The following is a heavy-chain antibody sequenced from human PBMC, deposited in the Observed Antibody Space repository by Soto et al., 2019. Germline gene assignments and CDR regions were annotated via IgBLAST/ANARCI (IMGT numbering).Heavy chain of an antibody. CDR3: ARTGLGYCSSTSCRESYYYYYYMGV. CDR2: IYYSGST. D-gene: IGHD2-2*01. CDR1: GGSISSYY. Sequence: SETLSLTFTVSGGSISSYYWSWIRQPPGKGLEWIGYIYYSGSTNYNPSLKSRVTISVDTSKNQFSLKLSSVTAADTAVYYCARTGLGYCSSTSCRESYYYYYYMGVWGKGTTVTVSS. V-gene: IGHV4-59*08. J-gene: IGHJ6*03.